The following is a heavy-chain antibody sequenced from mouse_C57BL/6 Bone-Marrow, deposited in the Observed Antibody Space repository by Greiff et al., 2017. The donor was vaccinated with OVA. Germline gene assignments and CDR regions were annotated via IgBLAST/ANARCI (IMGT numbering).Heavy chain of an antibody. Sequence: EVQLQQSGGGLVQPGGSMKLSCAASGFTFSDAWMDWVRQSPEKGLEWVAEIRNKANNHATYYAESVKGRFTISRDDSKSSVYLQMNSLRAEDTGIYYCTRYDYDWYFDVWGTGTTVTVSS. CDR2: IRNKANNHAT. V-gene: IGHV6-6*01. J-gene: IGHJ1*03. CDR3: TRYDYDWYFDV. D-gene: IGHD2-4*01. CDR1: GFTFSDAW.